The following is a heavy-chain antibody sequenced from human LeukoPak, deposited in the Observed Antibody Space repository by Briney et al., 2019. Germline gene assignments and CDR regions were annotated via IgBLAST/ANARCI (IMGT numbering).Heavy chain of an antibody. Sequence: GGSLRLSCAASGFTFSTFAMIWVRQPPGKGLEWVANIKQDASAENYVDSVKGRFTISRDNAKNSLYLQMNSLRAEDTAVYYCARDQPFGGNWGQGTLVTVSS. CDR1: GFTFSTFA. J-gene: IGHJ4*02. D-gene: IGHD3-16*01. CDR2: IKQDASAE. CDR3: ARDQPFGGN. V-gene: IGHV3-7*01.